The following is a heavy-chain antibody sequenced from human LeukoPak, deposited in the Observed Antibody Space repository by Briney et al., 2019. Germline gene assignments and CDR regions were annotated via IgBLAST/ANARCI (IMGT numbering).Heavy chain of an antibody. CDR3: ARRISRIAVSFDY. D-gene: IGHD6-19*01. J-gene: IGHJ4*02. CDR2: ISGSGGST. V-gene: IGHV3-23*01. CDR1: GFTFSIYA. Sequence: GGSLRLSCAASGFTFSIYAISWVRRAPGKGLESVSAISGSGGSTYYADSVKGRFTISRDNSKNTLYLQMNSLRAEDTAVYYCARRISRIAVSFDYWGQGTLVTVSS.